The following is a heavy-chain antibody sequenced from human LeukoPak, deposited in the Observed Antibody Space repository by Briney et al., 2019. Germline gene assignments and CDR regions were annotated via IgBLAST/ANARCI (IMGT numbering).Heavy chain of an antibody. CDR3: ARAYSYGSSPIDY. V-gene: IGHV4-38-2*02. Sequence: SETLSLTCSVSGYSISSGYYWVWIRQTPGQGLEWIVTIYLDGTTYYSPSLKSRVTISLDTSENQFSLKLTSVTAADTAVYYCARAYSYGSSPIDYWGQGTLVTVSS. J-gene: IGHJ4*02. CDR1: GYSISSGYY. CDR2: IYLDGTT. D-gene: IGHD5-18*01.